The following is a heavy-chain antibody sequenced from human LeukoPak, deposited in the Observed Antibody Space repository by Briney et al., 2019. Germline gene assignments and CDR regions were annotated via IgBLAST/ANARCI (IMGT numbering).Heavy chain of an antibody. V-gene: IGHV3-23*01. CDR1: GFTFSSYG. CDR3: ARDYYDSSGSSWFDP. CDR2: ISGSGGST. Sequence: GGSLRLSCAASGFTFSSYGMSWVRQAPGKGLEWVSAISGSGGSTYYADSVKGRFTISRDNSKNTLYLQMNSLRAKDTALYYCARDYYDSSGSSWFDPWGQGTLVTVSS. J-gene: IGHJ5*02. D-gene: IGHD3-22*01.